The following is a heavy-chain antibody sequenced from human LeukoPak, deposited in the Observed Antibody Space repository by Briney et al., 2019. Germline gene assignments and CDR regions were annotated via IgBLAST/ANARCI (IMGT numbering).Heavy chain of an antibody. J-gene: IGHJ6*03. CDR2: IYYSGST. CDR3: ARGGLAAAGYYYYYMDV. V-gene: IGHV4-59*01. D-gene: IGHD6-13*01. Sequence: SETLSLTCTVSGGSISSYYWSWLRQPPGKGLEWIGYIYYSGSTNYNPSLKSRVTISVDTSKNQFSLKLSSVTAADTAVYYCARGGLAAAGYYYYYMDVWGKGTTVTVSS. CDR1: GGSISSYY.